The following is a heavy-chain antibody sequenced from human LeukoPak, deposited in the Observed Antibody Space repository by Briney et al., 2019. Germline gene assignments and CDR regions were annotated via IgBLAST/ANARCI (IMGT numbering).Heavy chain of an antibody. CDR2: ISSSGSTI. D-gene: IGHD6-13*01. CDR1: GFTFSSYE. V-gene: IGHV3-48*03. CDR3: ARDLIAAAGTGYFDY. Sequence: DPGGSLRLSCAASGFTFSSYEMNWVRQAPGKGLEWVSYISSSGSTIYYADSVKGRFTISRDNAKNSLYLQMNSLRAEDTAVYYCARDLIAAAGTGYFDYWGQGTLVTVSS. J-gene: IGHJ4*02.